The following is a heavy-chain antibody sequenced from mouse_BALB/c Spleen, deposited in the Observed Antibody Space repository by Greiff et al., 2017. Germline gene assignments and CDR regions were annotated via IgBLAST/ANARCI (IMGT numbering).Heavy chain of an antibody. CDR3: AEGQLGPLYFDY. Sequence: QVQLQQPGAELVKPGASVKLSCKASGYTFTSYWMHWVKQRPGQGLEWIGEINPSNGRTNYNEKFKSKATLTVDKSSSTAYMQLSSLTSEDSAVYYCAEGQLGPLYFDYWGQGTTLTVSS. D-gene: IGHD3-1*01. V-gene: IGHV1S81*02. J-gene: IGHJ2*01. CDR1: GYTFTSYW. CDR2: INPSNGRT.